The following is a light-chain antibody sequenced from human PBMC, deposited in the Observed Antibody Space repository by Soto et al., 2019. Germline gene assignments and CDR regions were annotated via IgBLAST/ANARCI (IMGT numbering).Light chain of an antibody. Sequence: QSVLAQPASVSGSPGQSIAISCTGISSDVGAYNYVSWYQQHPGKAPKLIIFDVSNRPSGVSNRFSGSKSGDTASLTISGLRAEDEADYFCKSYTTGSTYVFGTGTKVTVL. CDR3: KSYTTGSTYV. CDR1: SSDVGAYNY. CDR2: DVS. J-gene: IGLJ1*01. V-gene: IGLV2-14*01.